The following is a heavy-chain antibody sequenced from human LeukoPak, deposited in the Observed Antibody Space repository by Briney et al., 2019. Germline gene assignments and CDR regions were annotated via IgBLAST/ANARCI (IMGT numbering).Heavy chain of an antibody. CDR3: ARVVKYSSGPLTDLLLYYFDS. J-gene: IGHJ4*02. Sequence: ASVKVSCKASGYTFTSYAMHWVRQAPGQRLEWMGWINAGNGNTKYSQEFQGRVTISRDTSASTAYMELSSLRSEDMAVYYCARVVKYSSGPLTDLLLYYFDSWGQGTLVTVSS. CDR2: INAGNGNT. D-gene: IGHD6-19*01. V-gene: IGHV1-3*03. CDR1: GYTFTSYA.